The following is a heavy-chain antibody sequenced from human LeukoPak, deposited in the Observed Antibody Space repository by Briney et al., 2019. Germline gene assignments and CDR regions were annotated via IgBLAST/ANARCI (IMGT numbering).Heavy chain of an antibody. V-gene: IGHV4-34*01. Sequence: PSEALSLICAVYGETFSDYYWTWIRQPPGKGLEGIGEINHSGSTDYNPSLKSRVTISVDTSKNQFSLRLSSVTAADTAVYYCARCLQWPLRRCFDYWGQGTLVTVSS. CDR2: INHSGST. D-gene: IGHD2-15*01. CDR3: ARCLQWPLRRCFDY. J-gene: IGHJ4*02. CDR1: GETFSDYY.